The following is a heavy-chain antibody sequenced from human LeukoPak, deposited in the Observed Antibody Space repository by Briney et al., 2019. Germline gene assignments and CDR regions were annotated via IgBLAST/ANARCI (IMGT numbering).Heavy chain of an antibody. V-gene: IGHV3-7*01. Sequence: GGSLRLSCAASGLTFSSYWMSWVRQAPGKGLEWVANINQHGSEKYYVDSVKGRFTISRDNAKNSLYLQMNSLRVEDTAVYYFAELGITMVGGVWGKGTTVTISS. J-gene: IGHJ6*04. CDR2: INQHGSEK. CDR3: AELGITMVGGV. D-gene: IGHD3-10*02. CDR1: GLTFSSYW.